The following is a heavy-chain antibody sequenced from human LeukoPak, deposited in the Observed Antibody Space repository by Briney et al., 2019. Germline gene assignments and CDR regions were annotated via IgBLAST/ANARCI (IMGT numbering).Heavy chain of an antibody. D-gene: IGHD3-10*01. CDR2: ISSSGGTT. V-gene: IGHV3-23*01. CDR3: AKVAHYYGSGSYYEYYFDY. Sequence: PGGSLRLSCAASGFTFSSYSMSWVRQAPGKGLEWVSAISSSGGTTYYSDSVKGRFTISRDNSKNTLYLQMNSLRAEDMAVYYCAKVAHYYGSGSYYEYYFDYWGQGTLVTVSS. CDR1: GFTFSSYS. J-gene: IGHJ4*02.